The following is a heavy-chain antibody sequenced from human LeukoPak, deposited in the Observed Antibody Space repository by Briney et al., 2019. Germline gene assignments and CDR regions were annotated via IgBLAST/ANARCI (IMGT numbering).Heavy chain of an antibody. Sequence: ASVKVSCKASGYTFTSYGISWVRQAPGQGLEWMGWISAYNGNTNYAQKLQGRVTMTTDTSTSTAYMELRSLRSDDTAVYYCARDQRHWGNNWNDVGYYYGMDVWGQGTTVTVSS. V-gene: IGHV1-18*01. D-gene: IGHD1-1*01. CDR3: ARDQRHWGNNWNDVGYYYGMDV. CDR2: ISAYNGNT. J-gene: IGHJ6*02. CDR1: GYTFTSYG.